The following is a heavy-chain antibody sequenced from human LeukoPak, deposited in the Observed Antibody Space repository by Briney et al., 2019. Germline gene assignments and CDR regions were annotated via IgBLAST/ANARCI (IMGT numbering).Heavy chain of an antibody. V-gene: IGHV3-21*01. D-gene: IGHD3-10*01. Sequence: GGSLRLSCAASGFTFSSYSMNWVRQAPGKGLEWLSSISSSSSYIYYADSVKGRFTISRDNAKNSLYLQMNSLRAEDTAVYYCARAYYYGSGSMDNWFDPWGQGTLVSVSS. CDR1: GFTFSSYS. CDR2: ISSSSSYI. CDR3: ARAYYYGSGSMDNWFDP. J-gene: IGHJ5*02.